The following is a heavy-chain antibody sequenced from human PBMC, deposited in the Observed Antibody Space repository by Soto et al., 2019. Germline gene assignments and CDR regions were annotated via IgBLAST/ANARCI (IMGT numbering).Heavy chain of an antibody. Sequence: SETLSLTCTVSDASITSASYFWDWIRQPPGKGLEWIGSIYYSGSIYTNPSLKSRVTISVDTSKNQFSLRLSSVTAADTAVYYCARRPKRSGYSGPDYWGQGTLVTVSS. V-gene: IGHV4-39*01. CDR3: ARRPKRSGYSGPDY. CDR2: IYYSGSI. D-gene: IGHD5-12*01. CDR1: DASITSASYF. J-gene: IGHJ4*02.